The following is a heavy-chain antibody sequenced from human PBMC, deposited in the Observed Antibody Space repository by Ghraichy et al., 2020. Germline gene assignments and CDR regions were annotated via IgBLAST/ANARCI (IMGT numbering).Heavy chain of an antibody. CDR1: GFSLSTSGMC. D-gene: IGHD6-6*01. CDR3: ARILYSSSSPDY. Sequence: SGSTLVKPTQTLTLTCTFSGFSLSTSGMCVSWIRQPPGKALEWLARIDWDDDKYYSTSLKTRLTISKDTSKNQVVLTMTNMDPVDTATYYCARILYSSSSPDYWGQGTLVTVSS. J-gene: IGHJ4*02. CDR2: IDWDDDK. V-gene: IGHV2-70*11.